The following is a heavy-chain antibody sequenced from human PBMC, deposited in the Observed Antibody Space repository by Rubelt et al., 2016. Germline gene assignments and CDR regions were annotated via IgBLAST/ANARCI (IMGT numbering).Heavy chain of an antibody. Sequence: QAPGKGLEWVAVISYDGSNKYYADSVKGRFTISRDNSKNTLYLQMNSLRAEDTAVYYCAKGTERRRWLQLPLDYYYYYGMDVWGQGTAVTVS. J-gene: IGHJ6*02. V-gene: IGHV3-30*18. D-gene: IGHD5-24*01. CDR2: ISYDGSNK. CDR3: AKGTERRRWLQLPLDYYYYYGMDV.